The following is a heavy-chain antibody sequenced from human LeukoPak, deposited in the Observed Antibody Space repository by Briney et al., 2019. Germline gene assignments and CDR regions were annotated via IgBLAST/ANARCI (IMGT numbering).Heavy chain of an antibody. CDR2: IYYTGKT. J-gene: IGHJ4*02. CDR3: ARSQNYYGSGDY. Sequence: PSETLTLTCTVSGDSVSNGNYYWSWLRQPPGKALEWIGYIYYTGKTYYNPSLEGRVTILVDTSRNHFSVKLSSVTAADTAVYYCARSQNYYGSGDYWSQGTLVTVSS. CDR1: GDSVSNGNYY. D-gene: IGHD3-10*01. V-gene: IGHV4-61*03.